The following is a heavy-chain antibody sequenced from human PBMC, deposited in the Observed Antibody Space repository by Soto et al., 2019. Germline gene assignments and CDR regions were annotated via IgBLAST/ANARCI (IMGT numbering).Heavy chain of an antibody. CDR3: ARIWGGGGYALIY. CDR2: ISSSGTTT. J-gene: IGHJ4*02. V-gene: IGHV3-11*01. CDR1: GFTFSDFY. Sequence: QVQLVESGGGLVKPGGSLRLSCAASGFTFSDFYMSWIRQAPGKGLEWISYISSSGTTTYYTDSVKGRFTISRDNAKNSLYLQMNTLRVEDTAVYYCARIWGGGGYALIYWGQGTLVTVSS. D-gene: IGHD2-8*01.